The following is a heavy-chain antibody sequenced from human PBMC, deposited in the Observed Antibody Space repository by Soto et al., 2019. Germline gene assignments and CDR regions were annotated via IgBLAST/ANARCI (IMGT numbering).Heavy chain of an antibody. V-gene: IGHV1-8*01. CDR2: MNAKSGDT. CDR1: GYTFGDFD. Sequence: QAHLEQSGAELKRPGASVKVSCKASGYTFGDFDINWLRQASGQGPEWMGWMNAKSGDTFFPQRFPGKFNMTWDTSLDTAYMEVCSLMSHDTAIYSCARGNPFNCACFDVWGQGTTVAVSS. D-gene: IGHD2-15*01. J-gene: IGHJ6*02. CDR3: ARGNPFNCACFDV.